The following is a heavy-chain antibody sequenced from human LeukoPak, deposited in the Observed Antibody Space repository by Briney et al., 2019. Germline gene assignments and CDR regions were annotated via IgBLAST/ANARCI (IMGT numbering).Heavy chain of an antibody. CDR3: AKGGGSYGLTPKYYYYMDV. J-gene: IGHJ6*03. CDR1: GFTFSSYW. Sequence: PGGSLRLSCAASGFTFSSYWMHWVRQAPGKGLVWVSRINTDGSSTSYADSVKGRFTISRDNAKNTLYLQMNSLRAEDTAVYYCAKGGGSYGLTPKYYYYMDVWGKGTTVTVSS. V-gene: IGHV3-74*01. CDR2: INTDGSST. D-gene: IGHD1-26*01.